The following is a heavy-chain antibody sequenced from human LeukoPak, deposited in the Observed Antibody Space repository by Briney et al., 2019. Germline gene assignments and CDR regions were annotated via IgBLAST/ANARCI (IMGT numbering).Heavy chain of an antibody. V-gene: IGHV4-59*11. CDR1: GGSISSQY. CDR3: ARDRGTLTAIDAFDI. D-gene: IGHD1-14*01. CDR2: IFYSGNT. J-gene: IGHJ3*02. Sequence: SETLSLTCTVSGGSISSQYWSWIRQPPGKGLEWIGYIFYSGNTNYNPSLKSRVTISVDTSKSQFSLKLSSVTAADTAVYFCARDRGTLTAIDAFDIWGRGTVVTVSS.